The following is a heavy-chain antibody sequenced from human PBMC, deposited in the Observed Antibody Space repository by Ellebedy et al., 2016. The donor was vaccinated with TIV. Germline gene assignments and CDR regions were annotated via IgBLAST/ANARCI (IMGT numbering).Heavy chain of an antibody. Sequence: GESLKISXKGSGYSFTSYWIGWVRQMPGKGLEWMGINYPGDSDTRYSPSFQGQVTISADKSISTAYLQWSSLKASDTAMYYCARTIPAAMLNFDYWGQGTLVTVSS. V-gene: IGHV5-51*01. CDR3: ARTIPAAMLNFDY. J-gene: IGHJ4*02. CDR2: NYPGDSDT. D-gene: IGHD2-2*01. CDR1: GYSFTSYW.